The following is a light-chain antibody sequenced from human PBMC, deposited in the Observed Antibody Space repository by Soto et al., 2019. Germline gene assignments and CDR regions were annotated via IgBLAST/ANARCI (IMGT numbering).Light chain of an antibody. CDR1: QSISDT. Sequence: EIVMTQSPATLSVSPGGRATLSCRASQSISDTLAWYPQKPGQAPRLLLHDASPRATGIPARFSGSGSGTEFTLTIRILQSEDFAVYYCQHYHNWPPLFGQGTKVDIK. CDR3: QHYHNWPPL. J-gene: IGKJ1*01. V-gene: IGKV3-15*01. CDR2: DAS.